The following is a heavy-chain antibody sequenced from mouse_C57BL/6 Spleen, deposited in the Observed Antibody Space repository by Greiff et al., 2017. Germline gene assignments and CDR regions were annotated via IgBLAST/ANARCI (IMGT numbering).Heavy chain of an antibody. CDR2: IRNKANGYTT. Sequence: EVKLEESGGGLVQPGGSLSLSCAASGFTFTDYYMSWVRQPPGKALEWLGFIRNKANGYTTEYSASVKGRFTISRDNSQRILYLQMNALRAEDSANYYRAIYYYGSSDGYLDVWGTGTTVTVSS. D-gene: IGHD1-1*01. CDR1: GFTFTDYY. J-gene: IGHJ1*03. CDR3: AIYYYGSSDGYLDV. V-gene: IGHV7-3*01.